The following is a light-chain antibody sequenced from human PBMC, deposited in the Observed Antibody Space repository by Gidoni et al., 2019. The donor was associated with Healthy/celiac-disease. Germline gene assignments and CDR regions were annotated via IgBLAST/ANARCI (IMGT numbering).Light chain of an antibody. CDR3: QQYGSSPPAYT. CDR1: QSVSSSY. Sequence: DIVLTQSPGTLSLSPGERATLSCRASQSVSSSYLAWYQQKPGQAPRLLIYGASSRATGIPDRFSGSGSGTDFTLTISRLEPEDFAVYYCQQYGSSPPAYTFGQGTKLEI. CDR2: GAS. J-gene: IGKJ2*01. V-gene: IGKV3-20*01.